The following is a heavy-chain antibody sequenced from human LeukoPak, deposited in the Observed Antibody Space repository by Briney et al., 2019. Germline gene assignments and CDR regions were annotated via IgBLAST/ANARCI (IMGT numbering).Heavy chain of an antibody. V-gene: IGHV3-7*01. CDR1: GFTFSNYW. Sequence: GGSLRLSCAASGFTFSNYWMTWVRQAPGKGLEWVANIKQGGSEKYYVDSVKGRFTISRDNAKNSLFLQMNSLRVEDTAVYFCARDYRSSSGRSIDYWGQGTLVIVSS. CDR3: ARDYRSSSGRSIDY. CDR2: IKQGGSEK. D-gene: IGHD6-6*01. J-gene: IGHJ4*02.